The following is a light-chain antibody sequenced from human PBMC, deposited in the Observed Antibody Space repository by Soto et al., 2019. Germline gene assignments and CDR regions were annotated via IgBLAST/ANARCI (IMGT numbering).Light chain of an antibody. CDR1: SSDVGGYNF. Sequence: QSALTQPASVSGSPGQSITISCTGTSSDVGGYNFVSWYQQHPGKAPKLMIYDVSGRPSGVSNRFSGSKSGNTASLTISGLQAEDEADYYCSSYTYSSTPDVFGTGTKVTVL. V-gene: IGLV2-14*01. CDR2: DVS. CDR3: SSYTYSSTPDV. J-gene: IGLJ1*01.